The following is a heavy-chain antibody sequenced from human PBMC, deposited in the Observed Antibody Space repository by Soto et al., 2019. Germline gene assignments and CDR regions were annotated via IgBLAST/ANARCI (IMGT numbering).Heavy chain of an antibody. CDR3: ARDWSAEVLPDY. V-gene: IGHV1-18*01. CDR2: ISTYNGNT. J-gene: IGHJ4*02. Sequence: QVPLVQSGVEVRNPGASVKVSCKASGYTFTTYGISWVRQAPGQGLEWMGWISTYNGNTQFAQKFQGRVTMTTDTSTSTVYMELRSLTSDDTAVYYCARDWSAEVLPDYWGQGTLVTVSS. CDR1: GYTFTTYG. D-gene: IGHD3-10*01.